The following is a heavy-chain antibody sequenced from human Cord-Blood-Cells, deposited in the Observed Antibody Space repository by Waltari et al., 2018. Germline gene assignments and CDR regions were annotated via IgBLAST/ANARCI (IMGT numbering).Heavy chain of an antibody. CDR2: ISYDGSNK. J-gene: IGHJ6*02. D-gene: IGHD4-4*01. CDR3: ARETTHYYYGMDV. CDR1: GFTFRRYA. V-gene: IGHV3-30-3*01. Sequence: QVQLVESGGGVVQPGRSLRLSCAASGFTFRRYAMTWVRQAPGKGLGWVAVISYDGSNKYYADSVKGRFTISRDNSKNTRYLQMNSLRAEDTAVYYCARETTHYYYGMDVWGQGTTVTVSS.